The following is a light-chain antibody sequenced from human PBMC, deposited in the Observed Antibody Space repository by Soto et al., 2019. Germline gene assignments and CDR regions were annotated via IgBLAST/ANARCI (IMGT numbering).Light chain of an antibody. CDR3: SSYTSSSTVV. J-gene: IGLJ3*02. V-gene: IGLV2-14*01. CDR2: AVS. Sequence: QSALTQPRSVSGSPGQSVTLSCTGTSSDVGGYNYVSWYQQHPGKAPKLMIYAVSSRPSGVSNRFSGSKSGNTASLTISGLQAEDEADFYCSSYTSSSTVVFGGGTKLTVL. CDR1: SSDVGGYNY.